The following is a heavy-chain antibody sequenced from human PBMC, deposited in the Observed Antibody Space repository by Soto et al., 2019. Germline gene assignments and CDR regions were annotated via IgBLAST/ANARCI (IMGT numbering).Heavy chain of an antibody. D-gene: IGHD3-3*01. V-gene: IGHV3-23*01. CDR3: AKDLHPYYDFWSGYYTARGPYYMDV. CDR1: GFTFCSYA. J-gene: IGHJ6*03. CDR2: ISGSGGST. Sequence: GALRLSCAASGFTFCSYALGWVPPAPGEGVGGGSAISGSGGSTYYADSVKGRFTISRDNSKNTLYLQMNSLRAEDTAVYYCAKDLHPYYDFWSGYYTARGPYYMDVWGKGTTVTVSS.